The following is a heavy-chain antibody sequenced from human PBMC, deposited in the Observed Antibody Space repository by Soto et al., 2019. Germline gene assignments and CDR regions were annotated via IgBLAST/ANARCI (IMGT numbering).Heavy chain of an antibody. J-gene: IGHJ4*02. D-gene: IGHD4-17*01. CDR2: ISSSTSYI. CDR1: GFTFSSYS. Sequence: GGSLRLSCAASGFTFSSYSMNWVRQAPGKGLEWVSSISSSTSYIYYADSVKGRFTISRDNAKNSLYLQMNSLRAEDTAVYYCARDRMGDYAHDCWGQGTLVTVSS. V-gene: IGHV3-21*01. CDR3: ARDRMGDYAHDC.